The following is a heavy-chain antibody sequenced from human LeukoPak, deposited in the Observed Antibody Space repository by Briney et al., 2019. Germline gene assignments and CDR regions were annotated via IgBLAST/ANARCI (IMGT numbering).Heavy chain of an antibody. V-gene: IGHV3-15*01. D-gene: IGHD2-2*01. Sequence: GGSLRLSCAASGFTFSNAWMSWVRQAPGKGLEWVGRITSKTDGGTTDYAAPVKGRFTISTDDSKNTLYLQVNSLKTEDSAVYYCTTDPLGYCSSTTCHAYFQHWGHGTLVTVSS. J-gene: IGHJ1*01. CDR1: GFTFSNAW. CDR3: TTDPLGYCSSTTCHAYFQH. CDR2: ITSKTDGGTT.